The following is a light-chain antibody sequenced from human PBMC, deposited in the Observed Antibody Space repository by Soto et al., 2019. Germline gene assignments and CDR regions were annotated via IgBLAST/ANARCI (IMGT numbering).Light chain of an antibody. Sequence: DIQMTQSASSLSASVGDRVTITCRASQGIGSWLAWYQQKAGKAPNLLIYGTSSLQTGVPSRFSGSGSGTDFTLTISSLQPEDFATYYCQQAFSFPRTFGQGTKVDIK. J-gene: IGKJ1*01. CDR3: QQAFSFPRT. CDR1: QGIGSW. V-gene: IGKV1-12*01. CDR2: GTS.